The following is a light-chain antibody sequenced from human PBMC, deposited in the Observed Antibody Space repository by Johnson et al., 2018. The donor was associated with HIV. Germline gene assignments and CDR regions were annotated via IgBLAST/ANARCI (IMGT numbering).Light chain of an antibody. Sequence: QAVLTQPPSVSAAPGQRVTISCSRSSFNIGINFVSWYQQVPGTAPKLLICESNKRPSGIPNRFSGSKSGTSATLGITGLQTGDEADYYCGTWDSRLSVYVFGTGTKVTVL. CDR1: SFNIGINF. V-gene: IGLV1-51*02. J-gene: IGLJ1*01. CDR2: ESN. CDR3: GTWDSRLSVYV.